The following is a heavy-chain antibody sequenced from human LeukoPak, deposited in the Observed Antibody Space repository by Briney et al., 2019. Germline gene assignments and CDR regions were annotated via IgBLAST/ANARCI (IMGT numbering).Heavy chain of an antibody. D-gene: IGHD4-17*01. J-gene: IGHJ4*02. CDR3: ASQAPNDYGVYVFSR. CDR2: IIPILGIA. CDR1: GGTFSSYA. V-gene: IGHV1-69*04. Sequence: ASVKVSCKASGGTFSSYAISWVRQAPGQGLEWMGRIIPILGIANYAQKFQGRVTITADKSTSTAYMELSSLRSEDTAVYYCASQAPNDYGVYVFSRWGQGTLVTVSS.